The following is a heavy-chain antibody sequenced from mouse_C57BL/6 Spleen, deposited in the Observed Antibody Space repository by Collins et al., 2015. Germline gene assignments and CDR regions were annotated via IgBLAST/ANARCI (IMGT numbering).Heavy chain of an antibody. D-gene: IGHD2-4*01. Sequence: QVQLQQPGAELVKPGASVKLSCKASGYTFTSYWMHWVKQRPGQGLEWIGMIHPNSGSTNYNEKFKSKATLTVDKSSSTAYMQLSSLTSEDSAVYYCENDYDAGAYWGQGTLVTVSA. CDR3: ENDYDAGAY. J-gene: IGHJ3*01. CDR1: GYTFTSYW. CDR2: IHPNSGST. V-gene: IGHV1-64*01.